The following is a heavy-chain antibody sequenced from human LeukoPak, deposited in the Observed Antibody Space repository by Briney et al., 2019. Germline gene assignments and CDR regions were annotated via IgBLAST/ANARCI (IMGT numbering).Heavy chain of an antibody. CDR3: ARGGESYYGSGSHDY. CDR1: GFTFSSYG. J-gene: IGHJ4*02. Sequence: GGSLRLSCAASGFTFSSYGMHWVRQAPGKGLEWVANIKHDGSEKYYVDSMKGRFTISRDNAKKSLYLQMNSLRAEDTAVYYCARGGESYYGSGSHDYWGQGTLVTVSS. D-gene: IGHD3-10*01. CDR2: IKHDGSEK. V-gene: IGHV3-7*01.